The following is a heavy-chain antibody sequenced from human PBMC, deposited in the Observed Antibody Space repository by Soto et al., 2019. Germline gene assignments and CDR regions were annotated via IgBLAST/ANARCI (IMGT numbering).Heavy chain of an antibody. CDR2: IKSKTDGGTT. Sequence: GGSLRLSCAASGVTFSNAWMNWVRQAPGKGLEWVGRIKSKTDGGTTDYAAPVKGRFTISRDDSKNTLYLQMNSLKTEDTAVYYCTTSYYDFWSGYYYYYGMDVWGQGTTVTVSS. CDR1: GVTFSNAW. J-gene: IGHJ6*02. D-gene: IGHD3-3*01. CDR3: TTSYYDFWSGYYYYYGMDV. V-gene: IGHV3-15*07.